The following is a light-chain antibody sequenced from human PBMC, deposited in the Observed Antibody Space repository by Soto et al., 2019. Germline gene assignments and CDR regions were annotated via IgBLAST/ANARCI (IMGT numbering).Light chain of an antibody. J-gene: IGKJ1*01. CDR2: DAF. Sequence: EIVLTQSPGTLSLSPGERATLSCRASQSVSSNSLAWYQQRPDQAPRLLIYDAFNRATGIPDRFSGRGSGTDFTLTISRLDPEDFAVYYCQQYGDSPRTFGQGTKVEIK. CDR1: QSVSSNS. V-gene: IGKV3-20*01. CDR3: QQYGDSPRT.